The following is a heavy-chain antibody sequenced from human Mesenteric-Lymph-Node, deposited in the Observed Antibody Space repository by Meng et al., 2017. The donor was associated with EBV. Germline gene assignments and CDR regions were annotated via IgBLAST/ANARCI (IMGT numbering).Heavy chain of an antibody. Sequence: EVQLVESGGGLVKPGGSLRLSCAASGFTFSSYSMNWVRQAPGKGLEWVSSISSSSSYIYYADSVKGRFTISRDNAKNSLYLQMNSLRAEDTAVYYCARGKRTTVNTFDYWGQGTLVTVAS. CDR2: ISSSSSYI. CDR3: ARGKRTTVNTFDY. D-gene: IGHD4-17*01. CDR1: GFTFSSYS. V-gene: IGHV3-21*01. J-gene: IGHJ4*02.